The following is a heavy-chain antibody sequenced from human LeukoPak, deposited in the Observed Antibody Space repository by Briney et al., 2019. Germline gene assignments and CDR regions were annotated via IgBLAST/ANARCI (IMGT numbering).Heavy chain of an antibody. CDR3: ARLNGDYESFLDS. D-gene: IGHD4-17*01. CDR1: GGPISSGGNS. Sequence: SETLSLTCAVSGGPISSGGNSWSWIRQPPGKGLEWIGYLYYSGSTYYHPSFKNRVTISVDTSKNQFSLRLSSVTAADTAVYYCARLNGDYESFLDSWGQGTLVTVSS. J-gene: IGHJ4*02. CDR2: LYYSGST. V-gene: IGHV4-30-4*07.